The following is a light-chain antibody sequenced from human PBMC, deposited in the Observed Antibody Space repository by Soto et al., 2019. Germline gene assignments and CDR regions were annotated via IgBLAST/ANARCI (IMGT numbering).Light chain of an antibody. CDR1: QSVSRSY. Sequence: EIVLTQSPGSLSLSPGERATLSCRASQSVSRSYLAWYQQKPGQARRLLIYGASSRATGIPARFSGSGSGTDFTLTISSLEPEDFAVDYCQQRSNWPPFGQGTRLEIK. V-gene: IGKV3D-20*02. CDR2: GAS. J-gene: IGKJ5*01. CDR3: QQRSNWPP.